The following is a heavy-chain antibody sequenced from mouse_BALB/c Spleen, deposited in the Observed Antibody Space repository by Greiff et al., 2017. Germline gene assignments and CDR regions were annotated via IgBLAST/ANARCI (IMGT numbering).Heavy chain of an antibody. V-gene: IGHV5-12-2*01. D-gene: IGHD2-10*02. CDR3: ARHGYGYWYFDV. CDR2: ISNGGGST. CDR1: GFTFSSYT. J-gene: IGHJ1*01. Sequence: EVQLVESGGGLVQPGGSLKLSCAASGFTFSSYTMSWVRQTPEKRLEWVAYISNGGGSTYYPDTVKGRFTISRDNAKNTLYLQMSSLKSEDTAMYYCARHGYGYWYFDVWGAGTTVTVSS.